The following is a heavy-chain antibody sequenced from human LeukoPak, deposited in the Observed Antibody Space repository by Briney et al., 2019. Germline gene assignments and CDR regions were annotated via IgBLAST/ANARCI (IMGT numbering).Heavy chain of an antibody. CDR3: TIDHILSSGSYYNPSRFDP. CDR2: IKSKTDDATT. V-gene: IGHV3-15*01. CDR1: GLTFSSYG. Sequence: PGGTLRLSCAASGLTFSSYGMSWVRQAPGKGLEWVGRIKSKTDDATTDYAAPVKGRFTISRDDSENTLYLQMNSLKTEDAAVYYCTIDHILSSGSYYNPSRFDPWGQGTLVTVSS. J-gene: IGHJ5*02. D-gene: IGHD3-10*01.